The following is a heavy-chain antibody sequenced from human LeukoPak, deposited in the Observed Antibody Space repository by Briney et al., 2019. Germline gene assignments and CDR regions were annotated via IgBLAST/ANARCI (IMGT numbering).Heavy chain of an antibody. CDR1: GGSFSGYY. J-gene: IGHJ4*02. CDR2: INHSGST. V-gene: IGHV4-34*01. CDR3: ARGRYLAARLFDY. Sequence: SETLSLTCAVYGGSFSGYYWSWIRQPPGKGLEWIGEINHSGSTNYNPSLKSRVTISVDTSKNQFSLKLSSVTAADTAVYYCARGRYLAARLFDYWGQGTLVTVSS. D-gene: IGHD6-6*01.